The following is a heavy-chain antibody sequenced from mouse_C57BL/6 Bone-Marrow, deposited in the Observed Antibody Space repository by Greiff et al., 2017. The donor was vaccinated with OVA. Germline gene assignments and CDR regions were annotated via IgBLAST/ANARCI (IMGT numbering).Heavy chain of an antibody. CDR1: GFTFSDFY. CDR2: ISNGGGST. CDR3: ARLDAMYY. Sequence: EVQLVESGGGLVQPGGSLKLSCAASGFTFSDFYMYWIRQTPEKRLGWVAYISNGGGSTYYPDTVKGRFTISRDNAKNTLYLQMSRLKSEDTAMYYCARLDAMYYWGQGTSVTVSS. V-gene: IGHV5-12*01. J-gene: IGHJ4*01.